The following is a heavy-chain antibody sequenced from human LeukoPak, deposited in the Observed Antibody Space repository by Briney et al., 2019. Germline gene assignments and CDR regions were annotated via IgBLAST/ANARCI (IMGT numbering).Heavy chain of an antibody. D-gene: IGHD4-11*01. CDR1: GGSISSYY. J-gene: IGHJ4*02. CDR3: ARGIQYLFDY. V-gene: IGHV4-59*01. CDR2: IYYSGST. Sequence: PSKTLSLTCTVSGGSISSYYWSWIRQPPGKGLEWIGYIYYSGSTNYNPSLKSRVTISVDTSKNQFSLKLSSVTAADTAVYYCARGIQYLFDYWGQGTLVTVSS.